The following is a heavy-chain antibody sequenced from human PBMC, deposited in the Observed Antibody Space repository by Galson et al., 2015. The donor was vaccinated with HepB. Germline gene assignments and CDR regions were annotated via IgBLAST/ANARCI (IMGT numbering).Heavy chain of an antibody. V-gene: IGHV1-69*13. D-gene: IGHD1-14*01. J-gene: IGHJ3*02. CDR1: GGTFSSCA. CDR3: ARVSSNWNHEDAFDI. CDR2: IIPIFGTA. Sequence: SVKVSCKASGGTFSSCAISWVRQAPGQGLEWMGGIIPIFGTANYAQKFQGRVTITADESTSTAYMELSSLRSEDTAVYYCARVSSNWNHEDAFDIWGQGTMVTVSS.